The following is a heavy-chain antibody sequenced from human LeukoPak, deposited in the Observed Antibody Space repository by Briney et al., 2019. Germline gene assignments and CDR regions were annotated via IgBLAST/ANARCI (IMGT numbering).Heavy chain of an antibody. CDR3: AKPYDSSGYYYGIDY. D-gene: IGHD3-22*01. CDR1: GFTFSSYA. Sequence: GGSLRLSXAASGFTFSSYAMSWVRQAPGKGLEWVSAISGSGGSTYYADSVKGRFTISRDNSKNTLYLQMNSLRAEDTAVYYCAKPYDSSGYYYGIDYWGQRTLVTVSS. V-gene: IGHV3-23*01. J-gene: IGHJ4*02. CDR2: ISGSGGST.